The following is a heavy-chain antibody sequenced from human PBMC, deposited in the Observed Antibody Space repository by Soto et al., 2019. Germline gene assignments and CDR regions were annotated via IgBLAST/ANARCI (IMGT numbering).Heavy chain of an antibody. CDR1: GFTFNNYA. J-gene: IGHJ4*02. Sequence: EVQLLESGGGLVQPGGSLRLSCAASGFTFNNYAMTWVRQAPGKGLEWVSAISGGGDTTSYADSVKGRFTVSRDGSKNTLYVQMSSLRAEDTALYYCAKGRGGSGSLTPRVDCWGQGTLVTVSS. D-gene: IGHD3-10*01. CDR2: ISGGGDTT. V-gene: IGHV3-23*01. CDR3: AKGRGGSGSLTPRVDC.